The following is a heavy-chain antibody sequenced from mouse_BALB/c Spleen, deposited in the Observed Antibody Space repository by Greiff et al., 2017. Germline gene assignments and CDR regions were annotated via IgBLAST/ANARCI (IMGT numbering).Heavy chain of an antibody. J-gene: IGHJ2*01. CDR2: ISDGGSYT. D-gene: IGHD3-3*01. CDR3: ARGDGGNYFDY. V-gene: IGHV5-4*02. CDR1: GFTFSDYY. Sequence: EVHLVESGGGLVKPGGSLKLSCAASGFTFSDYYMYWVRQTPEKRLEWVATISDGGSYTYYPDSVKGRFTISRDNAKNNLYLQMSSLKSEDTAMYYCARGDGGNYFDYWGQGTTLTVSS.